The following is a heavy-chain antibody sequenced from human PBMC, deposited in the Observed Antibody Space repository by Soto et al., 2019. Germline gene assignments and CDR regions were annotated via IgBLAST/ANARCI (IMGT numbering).Heavy chain of an antibody. V-gene: IGHV4-4*02. D-gene: IGHD4-17*01. Sequence: PSETPSPTCAFSGGSISSSKWGGWVRQPPGKGLEWIGEIHHSGSTNYNPSLKSRVTISVDKSKNQFSLKLSSVTAADTAVYYCARGVPGYGDYDYWGQGTLVTVSS. CDR2: IHHSGST. CDR1: GGSISSSKW. CDR3: ARGVPGYGDYDY. J-gene: IGHJ4*02.